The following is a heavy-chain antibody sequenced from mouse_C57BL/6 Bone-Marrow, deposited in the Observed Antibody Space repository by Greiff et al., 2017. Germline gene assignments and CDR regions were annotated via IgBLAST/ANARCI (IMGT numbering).Heavy chain of an antibody. CDR3: ASLFKKGY. CDR1: GFTFSSYA. Sequence: EVMLVESGGGLVKPGGSLKLSCAASGFTFSSYAMSWVRQTPEKRLEWVATISDGGSYTYYPDNVKGRFTISRDKAKNNLYLQMSHLKSEDTAMYYCASLFKKGYWGQGTTLTVSS. D-gene: IGHD6-2*01. V-gene: IGHV5-4*03. J-gene: IGHJ2*01. CDR2: ISDGGSYT.